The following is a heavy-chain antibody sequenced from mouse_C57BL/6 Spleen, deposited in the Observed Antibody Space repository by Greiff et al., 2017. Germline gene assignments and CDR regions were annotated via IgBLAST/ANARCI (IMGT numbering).Heavy chain of an antibody. CDR3: ARDITTVVAPDY. Sequence: VQLQQSGAELARPGASVKLSCKASGYTFTSYGISWVKQRTGQGLEWIGEISPRSGNTYYNEKFKGKATLTADKASSTAYMELRRLTSEDSAVYFCARDITTVVAPDYWGQGTTLTVSS. D-gene: IGHD1-1*01. CDR1: GYTFTSYG. J-gene: IGHJ2*01. CDR2: ISPRSGNT. V-gene: IGHV1-81*01.